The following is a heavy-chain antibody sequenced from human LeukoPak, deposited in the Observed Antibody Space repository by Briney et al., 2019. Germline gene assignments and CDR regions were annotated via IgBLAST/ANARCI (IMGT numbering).Heavy chain of an antibody. V-gene: IGHV5-51*01. Sequence: GESLKISCKGSGYSFTSYWIGWVRQMPGKGLECMGIIYPGDSDTRYSPSFQGQVTISADKSISTAYLQWSSLKASDTAIYYCARLTYYGSGSYLSPSAFDIWGQGTMVTVSS. D-gene: IGHD3-10*01. J-gene: IGHJ3*02. CDR2: IYPGDSDT. CDR3: ARLTYYGSGSYLSPSAFDI. CDR1: GYSFTSYW.